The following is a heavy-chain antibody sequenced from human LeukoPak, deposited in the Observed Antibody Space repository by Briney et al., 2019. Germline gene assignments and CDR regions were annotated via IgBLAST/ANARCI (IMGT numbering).Heavy chain of an antibody. CDR3: ARGPLVRLPSSFDP. J-gene: IGHJ5*02. D-gene: IGHD3-16*02. CDR1: GYTFTSYD. Sequence: VASVTVSCKASGYTFTSYDINWVRQAPGQGLEWMGWMNPNSGNTGSAQRFQGRITMTRDTSISTAYMELSSLRSEDTAVYYCARGPLVRLPSSFDPWGQGTLVTVSS. V-gene: IGHV1-8*01. CDR2: MNPNSGNT.